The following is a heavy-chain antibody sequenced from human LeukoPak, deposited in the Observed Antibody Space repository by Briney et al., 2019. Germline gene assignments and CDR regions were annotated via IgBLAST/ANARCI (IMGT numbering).Heavy chain of an antibody. V-gene: IGHV4-30-4*08. CDR2: IYYSGST. J-gene: IGHJ4*02. CDR1: GGSISSGGYY. Sequence: SETLSLTCTVSGGSISSGGYYWSWIRQHPGKGLEWIGYIYYSGSTYYNPSLKSRVTISVDTSKNQFSLKLSSVTAADTAVYYCATRNPTYYDILTGYYFHDYWGQGTLVTVSS. CDR3: ATRNPTYYDILTGYYFHDY. D-gene: IGHD3-9*01.